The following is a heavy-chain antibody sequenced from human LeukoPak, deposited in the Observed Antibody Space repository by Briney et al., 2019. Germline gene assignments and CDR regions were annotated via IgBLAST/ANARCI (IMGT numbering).Heavy chain of an antibody. V-gene: IGHV4-31*03. CDR1: GGSISSGGYY. CDR3: ARRVAAAGKGNWFDP. Sequence: SQTLSLTCTVSGGSISSGGYYWSRIRQHPGKGLEWIGYIYYSGSTYYNPSLKSRVTISVDTSKNQFSLKLSSVTAADTAVYYCARRVAAAGKGNWFDPWGQGTLVTVSS. CDR2: IYYSGST. D-gene: IGHD6-13*01. J-gene: IGHJ5*02.